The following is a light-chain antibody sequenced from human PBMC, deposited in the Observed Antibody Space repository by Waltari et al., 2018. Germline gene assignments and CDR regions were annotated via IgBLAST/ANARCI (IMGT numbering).Light chain of an antibody. Sequence: CYGTSSDVGFYNYVSWYQQHPGKAPKLIIYDVSQRPSGVSDRFSGSKSGNTASLTISGLQAEDEADYYCNSYTGSNSWVFGGGTKVTVL. V-gene: IGLV2-14*04. CDR2: DVS. J-gene: IGLJ3*02. CDR1: SSDVGFYNY. CDR3: NSYTGSNSWV.